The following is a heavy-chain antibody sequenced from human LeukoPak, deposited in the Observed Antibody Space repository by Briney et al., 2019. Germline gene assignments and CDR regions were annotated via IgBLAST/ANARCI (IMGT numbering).Heavy chain of an antibody. CDR1: GFTFSRYS. J-gene: IGHJ4*02. V-gene: IGHV3-21*01. Sequence: GGSLRLSCAASGFTFSRYSMNWCGEAPGKGGAGVSSISSSSSYIYYADSVKGRFTISRDNAKNSLYLQMNSLRAEDTAVYYCARVLYSGSYQFDYWGQGTLVTVSS. CDR2: ISSSSSYI. D-gene: IGHD1-26*01. CDR3: ARVLYSGSYQFDY.